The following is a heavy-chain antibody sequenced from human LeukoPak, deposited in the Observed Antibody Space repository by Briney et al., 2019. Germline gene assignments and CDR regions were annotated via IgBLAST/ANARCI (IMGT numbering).Heavy chain of an antibody. CDR2: INPSGGST. Sequence: GSSVKVSCKASGYTFTSYYMHWVRQAPGQGLEWMGIINPSGGSTSYAQKFQGRVTMTRDTSTSTVYMELSSLRSEDTAVYYCAREGGESSSWYPLLGFEPWGQGTLVTVSP. V-gene: IGHV1-46*03. D-gene: IGHD6-13*01. CDR1: GYTFTSYY. J-gene: IGHJ5*02. CDR3: AREGGESSSWYPLLGFEP.